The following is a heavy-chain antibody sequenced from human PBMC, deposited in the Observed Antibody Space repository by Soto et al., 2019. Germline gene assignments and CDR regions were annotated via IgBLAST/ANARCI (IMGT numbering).Heavy chain of an antibody. D-gene: IGHD6-19*01. CDR1: GDSISDYY. CDR3: ARMYNSGFYRPEGDYFFYGMDV. V-gene: IGHV4-4*07. J-gene: IGHJ6*02. Sequence: PSATLSLTCTVSGDSISDYYWSWIRQPAGKGLEWIGRFYYSGNTKSNPSLKSRVTMSADTSKNQFSLSLRSVTAADSAIYYCARMYNSGFYRPEGDYFFYGMDVWGQGTTVTVSS. CDR2: FYYSGNT.